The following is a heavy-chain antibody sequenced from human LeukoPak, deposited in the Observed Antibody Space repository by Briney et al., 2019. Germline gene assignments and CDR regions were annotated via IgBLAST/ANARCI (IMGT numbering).Heavy chain of an antibody. CDR3: AREKLLWFGEVLPYGMDV. CDR2: ISYDGSNK. Sequence: PGGSLRLSCAASGFTFSSYGMHWVRQAPGKGLEWVALISYDGSNKYYVDSVKGRFTISRDNSKNTLYLQMNSLRAEDTAVYYCAREKLLWFGEVLPYGMDVWGQGTTVTVSS. V-gene: IGHV3-30*03. D-gene: IGHD3-10*01. CDR1: GFTFSSYG. J-gene: IGHJ6*02.